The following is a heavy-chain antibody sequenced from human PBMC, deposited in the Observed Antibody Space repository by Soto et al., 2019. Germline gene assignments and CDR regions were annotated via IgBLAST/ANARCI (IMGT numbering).Heavy chain of an antibody. Sequence: QVQLQESGPGLVKPSQTLSLTCTVSGGSISSGDYYWSWIRQPPGKGLEWIGYIYYSGSTYYNPSLKSRVTILVDTSKNQFSLKLSSVTAAATAVYYCARDSHDNSNYLSNWFDPWGQGTLVTVSS. J-gene: IGHJ5*02. V-gene: IGHV4-30-4*01. CDR3: ARDSHDNSNYLSNWFDP. CDR2: IYYSGST. D-gene: IGHD4-4*01. CDR1: GGSISSGDYY.